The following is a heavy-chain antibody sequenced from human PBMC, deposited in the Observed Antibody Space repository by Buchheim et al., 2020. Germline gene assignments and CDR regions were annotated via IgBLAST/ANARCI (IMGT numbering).Heavy chain of an antibody. D-gene: IGHD3-22*01. CDR2: IYYSGST. CDR3: AGHYYDSSGYYGYYYGMDV. Sequence: QVPLQESGPGLVKSSQTLSLTCAVSGGSISSGGYSWSWIRQPPGKGLEWIGYIYYSGSTYYNPSLKSRVTISVDTSKNQFSLKLSSVTAADTAVYYCAGHYYDSSGYYGYYYGMDVWGQGTT. V-gene: IGHV4-30-4*07. CDR1: GGSISSGGYS. J-gene: IGHJ6*02.